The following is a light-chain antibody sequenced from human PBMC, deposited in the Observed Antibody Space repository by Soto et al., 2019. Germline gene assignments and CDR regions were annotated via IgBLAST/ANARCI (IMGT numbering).Light chain of an antibody. Sequence: QSVLTQPPSVSAAPGQRVTISCSGSSSNIGGNSVSWYQQLPGTAPKLLIYYDDKRPSGIPDRFSGSKSGTSATLGITGFQTGDEADYYCGSWDSSLSAYVFGTGTRSPS. CDR3: GSWDSSLSAYV. V-gene: IGLV1-51*01. CDR2: YDD. CDR1: SSNIGGNS. J-gene: IGLJ1*01.